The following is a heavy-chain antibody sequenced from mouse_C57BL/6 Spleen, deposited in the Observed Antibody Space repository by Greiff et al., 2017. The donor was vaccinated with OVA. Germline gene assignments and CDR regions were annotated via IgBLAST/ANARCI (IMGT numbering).Heavy chain of an antibody. CDR2: ISDGGSYT. Sequence: DVMLVESGGGLVKPGGSLKLSCAASGFTFSSYAMSWVRQTPEKRLEWVATISDGGSYTYYPDNVKGRFTISRDNAKNNLYLQMSHLKSEDTAMYYCARERYSNYFDYWGQGTTLTVSS. J-gene: IGHJ2*01. CDR1: GFTFSSYA. CDR3: ARERYSNYFDY. V-gene: IGHV5-4*01. D-gene: IGHD2-5*01.